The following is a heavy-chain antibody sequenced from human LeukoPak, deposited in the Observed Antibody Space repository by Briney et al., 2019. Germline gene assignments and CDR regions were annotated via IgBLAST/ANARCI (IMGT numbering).Heavy chain of an antibody. CDR2: ISGGGGYT. Sequence: GGSLRLSCAASGFTFSSYAMSWVRQAPGKGLEWVSVISGGGGYTYYADSVKGRFTISRDDSKNTLYLQMNSLTVEDTAVYYCAKHYCSSVSCYRTYYFDYWGQGTLVTVSS. V-gene: IGHV3-23*01. J-gene: IGHJ4*02. CDR3: AKHYCSSVSCYRTYYFDY. D-gene: IGHD2-2*02. CDR1: GFTFSSYA.